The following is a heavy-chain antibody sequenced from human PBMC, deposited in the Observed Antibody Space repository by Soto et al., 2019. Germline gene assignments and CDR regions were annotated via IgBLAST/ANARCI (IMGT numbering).Heavy chain of an antibody. J-gene: IGHJ5*02. CDR2: ISYDGSNK. CDR1: GFTFSSYG. Sequence: PGGSLRLSCAASGFTFSSYGMHWVRQAPGKGLEWVAVISYDGSNKYYADSVKGRFTISRDNSKNTLYLQMNSLRAEDTAVYYCAKDFGRKKVVPAAPGWFDPWGQGTLVTVSS. D-gene: IGHD2-2*01. CDR3: AKDFGRKKVVPAAPGWFDP. V-gene: IGHV3-30*18.